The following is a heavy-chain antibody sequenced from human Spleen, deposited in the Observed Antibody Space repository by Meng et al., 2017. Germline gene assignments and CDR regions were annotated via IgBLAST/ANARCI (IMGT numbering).Heavy chain of an antibody. CDR2: ISYAGGNQ. D-gene: IGHD3-10*01. Sequence: GGSLRLSCAASGFTFGSYAMHWVRQAPGKGLEWVAVISYAGGNQHYSDSVKGRFTISRDNSKNTLYLQMNNLRNDDTAMFYCAKDRHVLLVRRVSGPRIDAWGQGTLVTVSS. CDR1: GFTFGSYA. V-gene: IGHV3-30*04. CDR3: AKDRHVLLVRRVSGPRIDA. J-gene: IGHJ5*01.